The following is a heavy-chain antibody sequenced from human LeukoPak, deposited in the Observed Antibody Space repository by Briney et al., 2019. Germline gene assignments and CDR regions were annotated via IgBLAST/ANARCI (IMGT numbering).Heavy chain of an antibody. CDR2: ISSSSSYI. CDR1: GFTFSSYS. J-gene: IGHJ4*02. Sequence: GGSLRLSCAASGFTFSSYSMNWVRQAPGKGLEWVSSISSSSSYIYYADSVKGRFTISRDNAKNSLYLQMNSLRSEDTAVYYCAKDLISGDGYYVFDFDYWGQGTLVTVSS. D-gene: IGHD5-24*01. V-gene: IGHV3-21*04. CDR3: AKDLISGDGYYVFDFDY.